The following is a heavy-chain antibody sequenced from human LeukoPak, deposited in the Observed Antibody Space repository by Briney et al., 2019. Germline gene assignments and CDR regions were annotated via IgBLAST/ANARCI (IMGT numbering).Heavy chain of an antibody. Sequence: GGSLRLSCAASGFTFSSYWMSWVRQAPGKGLEWVAHIKLDGSEKYSVDSLKGRFTISRDNAKNSLSLQMNSLRAEDTAVYYCARYVREWELDYWGQGTLVTVSS. CDR2: IKLDGSEK. D-gene: IGHD1-26*01. J-gene: IGHJ4*02. CDR1: GFTFSSYW. V-gene: IGHV3-7*01. CDR3: ARYVREWELDY.